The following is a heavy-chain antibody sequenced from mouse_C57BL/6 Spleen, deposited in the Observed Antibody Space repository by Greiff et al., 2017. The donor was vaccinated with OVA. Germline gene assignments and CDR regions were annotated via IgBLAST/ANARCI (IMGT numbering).Heavy chain of an antibody. CDR2: IWTGGGT. J-gene: IGHJ4*01. V-gene: IGHV2-9-1*01. Sequence: QVQLQESGPGLVAPSQSLSITCTVSGFSFTSYAISWVRQPPGKGLEWLGVIWTGGGTNYNSALKSRLSISKDNSKSHVFLKMNSLQTDDTARYYWARERGPYGRSPFYAMGYWGQGTSVTVSS. CDR1: GFSFTSYA. D-gene: IGHD1-1*01. CDR3: ARERGPYGRSPFYAMGY.